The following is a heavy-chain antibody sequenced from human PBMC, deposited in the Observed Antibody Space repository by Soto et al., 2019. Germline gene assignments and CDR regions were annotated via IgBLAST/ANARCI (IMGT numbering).Heavy chain of an antibody. CDR2: ISAYNGNT. J-gene: IGHJ6*04. V-gene: IGHV1-18*01. Sequence: ASVKVSCKSSGYNFISHSITWLRQAPGQGLEWMGRISAYNGNTNYAQKLQGRVTMTTDTSTSTAYMELRSLRSDDTAVYYCARGAFCGGAPGCRYWKGWGKGTTVTVSS. CDR1: GYNFISHS. D-gene: IGHD2-21*01. CDR3: ARGAFCGGAPGCRYWKG.